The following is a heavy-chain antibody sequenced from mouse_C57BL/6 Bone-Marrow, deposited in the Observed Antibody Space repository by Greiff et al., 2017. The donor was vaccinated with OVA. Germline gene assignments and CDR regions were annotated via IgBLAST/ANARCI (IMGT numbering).Heavy chain of an antibody. Sequence: EVNLVESGGGLVQSGRSLRLSCATSGFTFSDFYMEWVRQAPGKGLEWIAASRNKANDYTTEYSASVKGRFIVSRDTSQSILYLQMNALRAEDTAIYYCARASSMDYWGQGTSVTVSS. V-gene: IGHV7-1*01. CDR2: SRNKANDYTT. D-gene: IGHD1-1*01. CDR1: GFTFSDFY. J-gene: IGHJ4*01. CDR3: ARASSMDY.